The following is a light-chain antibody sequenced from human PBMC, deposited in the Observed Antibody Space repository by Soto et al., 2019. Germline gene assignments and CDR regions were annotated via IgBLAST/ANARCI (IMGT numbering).Light chain of an antibody. J-gene: IGKJ5*01. V-gene: IGKV3-20*01. CDR2: GAS. CDR3: QLYGISVPVT. CDR1: QSVDIKF. Sequence: IVLTQSPGTLSLSPGETATHSCRASQSVDIKFLSLFQQKAGQAPRLVMFGASGRATGVLARFSGGVSGTDFSLTISRLEPEDFAVYYCQLYGISVPVTFGQGTRLEIK.